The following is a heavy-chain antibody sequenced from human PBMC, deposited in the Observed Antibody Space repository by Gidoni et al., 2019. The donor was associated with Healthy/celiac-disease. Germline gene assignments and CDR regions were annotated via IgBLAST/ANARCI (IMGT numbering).Heavy chain of an antibody. D-gene: IGHD4-17*01. CDR3: ARAPWSWTVTNCDY. V-gene: IGHV3-21*01. CDR2: ICSSSSYR. Sequence: EVQLVESGGGLVKPVGSLRLACAASGSTFSSYSVNWDRQAPGKGLGWVSSICSSSSYRYCAVSVNGRFTISRDNAKNSLYLQMNSLRAEDTAVYYCARAPWSWTVTNCDYWGQGTLVTVSS. CDR1: GSTFSSYS. J-gene: IGHJ4*02.